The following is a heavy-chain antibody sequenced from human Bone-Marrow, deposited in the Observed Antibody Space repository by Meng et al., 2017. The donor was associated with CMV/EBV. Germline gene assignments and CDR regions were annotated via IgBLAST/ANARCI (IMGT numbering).Heavy chain of an antibody. CDR1: SGSFSGYY. CDR2: INHSGSI. J-gene: IGHJ3*02. D-gene: IGHD1/OR15-1a*01. Sequence: SETLSLTCAVYSGSFSGYYWSWIRQPPGKGLEWIGEINHSGSIKYNPSLKSRVTISVDTSKNQFSLKLSSVTAADTAVYYCAGVGTGAIDAFDIWGQGTMVTVSS. V-gene: IGHV4-34*01. CDR3: AGVGTGAIDAFDI.